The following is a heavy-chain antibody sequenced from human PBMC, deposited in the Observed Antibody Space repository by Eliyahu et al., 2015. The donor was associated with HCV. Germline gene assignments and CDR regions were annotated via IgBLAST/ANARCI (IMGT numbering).Heavy chain of an antibody. V-gene: IGHV3-15*01. CDR1: GFTFSNAW. J-gene: IGHJ4*02. D-gene: IGHD1-7*01. Sequence: EVQLVESGGGLVKPGGSLXLSRAASGFTFSNAWXSWVRQAPGKGLEWVGRIKSKTDGGTTDYAAPVKGRFTISRDDSKNTLYLQMNSLKTEDTAVYYCTRRGITGTTVDYWGQGTLVTVSS. CDR3: TRRGITGTTVDY. CDR2: IKSKTDGGTT.